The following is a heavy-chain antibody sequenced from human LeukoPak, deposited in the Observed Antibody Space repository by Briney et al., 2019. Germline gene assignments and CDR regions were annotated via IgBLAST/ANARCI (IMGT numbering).Heavy chain of an antibody. CDR3: ARVKRGSGWYGTWDY. J-gene: IGHJ4*02. Sequence: PSETLSLTCTVSGGSISSYYWSWIRQPPGKGLEWIGYIYYSGSTNYNPSLKSRVTISVDTSKNQFSLKLSSVTAADTAVYYCARVKRGSGWYGTWDYWGQETLVTVSS. V-gene: IGHV4-59*01. CDR2: IYYSGST. CDR1: GGSISSYY. D-gene: IGHD6-19*01.